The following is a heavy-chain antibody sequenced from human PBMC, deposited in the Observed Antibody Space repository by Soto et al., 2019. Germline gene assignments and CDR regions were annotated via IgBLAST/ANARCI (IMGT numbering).Heavy chain of an antibody. CDR1: GGTFSSYT. V-gene: IGHV1-69*08. CDR2: IIPILGIA. CDR3: ARDRGYCTNGVCEGY. Sequence: QVQLVQSGAEVKKPGSSVKVSCKASGGTFSSYTISWVRQAPGQGLEWMGRIIPILGIANYAQKFQGRVTSTADKPTRTAYMELSSLRSEDTAVYYCARDRGYCTNGVCEGYCGQGTLVTVSS. J-gene: IGHJ4*02. D-gene: IGHD2-8*01.